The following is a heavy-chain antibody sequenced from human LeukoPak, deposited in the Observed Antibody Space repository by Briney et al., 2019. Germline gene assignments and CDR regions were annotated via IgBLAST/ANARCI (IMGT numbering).Heavy chain of an antibody. CDR3: ARVLSAGWFDP. D-gene: IGHD2-15*01. V-gene: IGHV3-53*01. J-gene: IGHJ5*02. CDR2: IYSGGST. CDR1: GFTVSSNY. Sequence: GGSLRLSCAASGFTVSSNYMSWVRQAPGKGLEWVSVIYSGGSTYYADSVKGRFTISRDNSKNTLYLQMNSLRAEDTAVYYCARVLSAGWFDPWGQGTLVTVSS.